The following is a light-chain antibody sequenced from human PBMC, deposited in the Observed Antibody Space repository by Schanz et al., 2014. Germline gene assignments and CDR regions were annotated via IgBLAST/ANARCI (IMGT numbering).Light chain of an antibody. V-gene: IGKV3-11*01. CDR1: QSVSSY. J-gene: IGKJ1*01. CDR3: QQYYSTPWT. CDR2: DAS. Sequence: EIVLTQSPATLSLSPGERATLSCRASQSVSSYLAWYQQKPGQAPRLLIYDASNRATGIPARFSGSGSGTEFTLTISSLQSEDFAVYYCQQYYSTPWTFGQGTKVGIK.